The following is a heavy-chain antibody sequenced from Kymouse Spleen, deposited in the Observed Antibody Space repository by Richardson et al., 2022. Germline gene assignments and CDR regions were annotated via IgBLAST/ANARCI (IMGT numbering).Heavy chain of an antibody. V-gene: IGHV3-30*18. CDR2: ISYDGSNK. CDR3: AKGGITGTTAFDY. J-gene: IGHJ4*02. Sequence: QVQLVESGGGVVQPGRSLRLSCAASGFTFSSYGMHWVRQAPGKGLEWVAVISYDGSNKYYADSVKGRFTISRDNSKNTLYLQMNSLRAEDTAVYYCAKGGITGTTAFDYWGQGTLVTVSS. D-gene: IGHD1-7*01. CDR1: GFTFSSYG.